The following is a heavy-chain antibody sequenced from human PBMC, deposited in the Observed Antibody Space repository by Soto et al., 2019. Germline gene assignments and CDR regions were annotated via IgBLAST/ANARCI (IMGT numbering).Heavy chain of an antibody. CDR3: ARDQNCSVYLHY. J-gene: IGHJ4*02. Sequence: LETLSLTCSVSGGSISSHYWSWIRQPPGKGLEWIGYIYYSGFTDYNPSLKSRVTISEDTSKNQSSLRLTSVTAADTAVYYCARDQNCSVYLHYWGQGILVTVSS. CDR2: IYYSGFT. V-gene: IGHV4-59*11. D-gene: IGHD2-15*01. CDR1: GGSISSHY.